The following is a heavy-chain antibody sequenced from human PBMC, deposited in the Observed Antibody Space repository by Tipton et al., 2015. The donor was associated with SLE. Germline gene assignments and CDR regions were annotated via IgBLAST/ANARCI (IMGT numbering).Heavy chain of an antibody. Sequence: LRLSCTVSGASVSSFCWNWIRQSPGKGLEWIACVCNSVSTNYDPSLKSRGTISVDTSKNHFALEPTSVTAADTAVYYCARGAALLRFLEWLFRDYFDYWGQGTLVTVSS. V-gene: IGHV4-59*08. CDR3: ARGAALLRFLEWLFRDYFDY. D-gene: IGHD3-3*01. CDR2: VCNSVST. J-gene: IGHJ4*02. CDR1: GASVSSFC.